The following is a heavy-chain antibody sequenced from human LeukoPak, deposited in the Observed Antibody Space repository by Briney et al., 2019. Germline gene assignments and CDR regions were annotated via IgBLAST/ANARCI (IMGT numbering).Heavy chain of an antibody. J-gene: IGHJ6*02. CDR1: GFTFSSYG. Sequence: GGSLRLSCAASGFTFSSYGMHWVRQAPGKGLEWVAVIWYDGSNKYYADSVKGRFTISRDNSKNTLYLQMNSLRAEDTAVYYCARGMNSGYSYGYYYYYGMDVWGQGTTVTVSS. CDR2: IWYDGSNK. CDR3: ARGMNSGYSYGYYYYYGMDV. V-gene: IGHV3-33*01. D-gene: IGHD5-18*01.